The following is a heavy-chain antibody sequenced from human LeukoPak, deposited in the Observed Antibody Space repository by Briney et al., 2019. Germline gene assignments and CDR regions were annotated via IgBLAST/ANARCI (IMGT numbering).Heavy chain of an antibody. CDR1: GFTFSSYA. J-gene: IGHJ4*02. D-gene: IGHD3-10*02. CDR2: ISGSGGST. CDR3: AKGVFGEKFGFDY. V-gene: IGHV3-23*01. Sequence: RTGGSLRLSCAASGFTFSSYAMSWVRQAPGKGLEWVSAISGSGGSTYYADSVKGRFTISRDNSKNTLYLQMNSLRAEDTAVYYCAKGVFGEKFGFDYWGQGTLVTVSS.